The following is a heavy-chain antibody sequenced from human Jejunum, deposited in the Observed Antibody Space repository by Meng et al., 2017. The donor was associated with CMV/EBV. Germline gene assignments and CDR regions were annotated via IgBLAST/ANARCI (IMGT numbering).Heavy chain of an antibody. J-gene: IGHJ4*02. CDR1: FSDYG. D-gene: IGHD3-10*01. CDR3: ARTETYDSGTTQSFDF. Sequence: FSDYGMHWVRQAPGEQLEWVSSILSNGYYKNYADSVRGRFTISRDNDKNVLYLQVNSLGAEDTAVYYCARTETYDSGTTQSFDFWGQGTLVTVSS. CDR2: ILSNGYYK. V-gene: IGHV3-21*04.